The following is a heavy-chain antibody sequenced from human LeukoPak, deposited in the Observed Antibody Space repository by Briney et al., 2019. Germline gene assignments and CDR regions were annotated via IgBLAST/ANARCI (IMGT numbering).Heavy chain of an antibody. CDR2: IYTSGST. Sequence: SETLSLTCTVSGGSISSYYWSWIRQPPGKGLEWIGRIYTSGSTNYNPSLKSRVTISVDTSKNQFSLKLSSVTAADTAVYYCARRWAYDSSYGDAFDIWGQGTMVTVSS. CDR3: ARRWAYDSSYGDAFDI. CDR1: GGSISSYY. V-gene: IGHV4-4*08. D-gene: IGHD3-22*01. J-gene: IGHJ3*02.